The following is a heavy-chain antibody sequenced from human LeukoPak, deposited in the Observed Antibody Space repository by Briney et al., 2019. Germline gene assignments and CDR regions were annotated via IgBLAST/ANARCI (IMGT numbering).Heavy chain of an antibody. D-gene: IGHD3-10*01. CDR1: GYTFTSYF. CDR3: ARGPSITMVRGGQWHYYMDV. CDR2: INPSGGST. Sequence: ASVKVSCRASGYTFTSYFMHWVQQAPGQGLEWMGIINPSGGSTSYAQKFQGRVTMTRDTSTSTVYMELSSLRSEDTAVYYCARGPSITMVRGGQWHYYMDVWGKGTTVTISS. J-gene: IGHJ6*03. V-gene: IGHV1-46*01.